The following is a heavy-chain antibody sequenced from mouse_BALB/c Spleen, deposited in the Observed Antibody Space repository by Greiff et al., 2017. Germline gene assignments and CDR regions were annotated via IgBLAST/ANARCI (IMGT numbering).Heavy chain of an antibody. CDR2: INPGSGGT. Sequence: QVQLQQSGAELVRPGTSVKVSCKASGYAFTNYLIEWVKQRPGQGLEWIGVINPGSGGTNYNEKFKGKATLTADKSSSTAYMQLSSLTSDDSAVYFCARDRYGYAMDYWGQGTSVTVSS. J-gene: IGHJ4*01. D-gene: IGHD2-14*01. CDR3: ARDRYGYAMDY. V-gene: IGHV1-54*01. CDR1: GYAFTNYL.